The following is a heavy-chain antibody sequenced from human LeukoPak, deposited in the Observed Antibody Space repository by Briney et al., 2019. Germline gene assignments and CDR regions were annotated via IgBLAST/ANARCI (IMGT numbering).Heavy chain of an antibody. V-gene: IGHV3-21*01. D-gene: IGHD6-19*01. Sequence: GGSLRLSCAVSGFTFSSYSMGWVRQAPGKGLEWVSSISSSGTYKYYADSVKGRFTISRDNAKNSLYLQMNSLRAEDTAVYYCAKGKDSVAGATNDYWGQGTLVTVSS. CDR1: GFTFSSYS. J-gene: IGHJ4*02. CDR3: AKGKDSVAGATNDY. CDR2: ISSSGTYK.